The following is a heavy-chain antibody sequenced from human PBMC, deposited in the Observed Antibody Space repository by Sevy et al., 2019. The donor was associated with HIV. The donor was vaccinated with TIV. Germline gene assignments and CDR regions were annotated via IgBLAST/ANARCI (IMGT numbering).Heavy chain of an antibody. J-gene: IGHJ5*02. CDR1: GYTFTSYD. CDR3: AGGQGQQSEDIVVVVAATSRVDWFDP. CDR2: MNPNSGNT. D-gene: IGHD2-15*01. V-gene: IGHV1-8*01. Sequence: ASVKVSCKASGYTFTSYDINWVRQATGQGLEWMGWMNPNSGNTGYAQKFQGRVTMTRNTSISTAYMELSSLRSEDTAVYYCAGGQGQQSEDIVVVVAATSRVDWFDPWGQGTLVTVSS.